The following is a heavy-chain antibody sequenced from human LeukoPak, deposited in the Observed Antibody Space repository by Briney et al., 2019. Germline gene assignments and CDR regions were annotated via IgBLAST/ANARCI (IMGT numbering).Heavy chain of an antibody. V-gene: IGHV3-48*02. CDR1: GFIFSSYG. J-gene: IGHJ3*02. D-gene: IGHD3-3*01. CDR3: ARDEIFAFDI. Sequence: PGGSLRLSCAACGFIFSSYGMNWVPQAPGKGLEWVSYISSSSNTIYYADSVKGRFPISRDNAKNSLYLQMNSLRDEDTAAYYCARDEIFAFDIWGQGTMVTVAS. CDR2: ISSSSNTI.